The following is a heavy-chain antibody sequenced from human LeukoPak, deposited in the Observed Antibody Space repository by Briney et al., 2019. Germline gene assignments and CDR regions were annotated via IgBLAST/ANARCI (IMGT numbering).Heavy chain of an antibody. Sequence: PGGSLRLSCAVSGFTFSSYAMNWVRQAPGKGLEWVSAISSSTGNTYYADSVKGRFTISRDNSKNTLYLQMNSLRAEDTAVYYWAKGARRVLDPWGQGTLVTVSS. J-gene: IGHJ5*02. CDR3: AKGARRVLDP. CDR1: GFTFSSYA. V-gene: IGHV3-23*01. CDR2: ISSSTGNT.